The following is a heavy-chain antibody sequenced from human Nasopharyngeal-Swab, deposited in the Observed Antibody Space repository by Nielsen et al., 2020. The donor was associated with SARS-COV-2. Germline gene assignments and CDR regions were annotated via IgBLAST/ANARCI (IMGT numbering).Heavy chain of an antibody. Sequence: SLKISCAASGFTFDDYAMHWVRQAPGKGLEWVSGISWNSGSIGYADSVKGRFTISRDNAKNSLYLQMNSLRAEGTALYYCAKQPAADYGMDVWGQGTTVTVSS. CDR3: AKQPAADYGMDV. CDR1: GFTFDDYA. V-gene: IGHV3-9*01. J-gene: IGHJ6*02. D-gene: IGHD2-2*01. CDR2: ISWNSGSI.